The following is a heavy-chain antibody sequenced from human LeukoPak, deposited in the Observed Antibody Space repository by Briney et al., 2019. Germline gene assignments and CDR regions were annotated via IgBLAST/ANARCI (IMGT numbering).Heavy chain of an antibody. CDR1: GFTFTSYW. V-gene: IGHV3-74*01. CDR3: ATDLG. CDR2: VDHAGSGT. Sequence: GGSLRLSCAASGFTFTSYWMHWVRQPPGKGLVRVSRVDHAGSGTAYADSVTGRFTISRDNAKNTVYLQMNSLRAEDTAVYYCATDLGWGQGTLVIVSS. D-gene: IGHD4-17*01. J-gene: IGHJ4*02.